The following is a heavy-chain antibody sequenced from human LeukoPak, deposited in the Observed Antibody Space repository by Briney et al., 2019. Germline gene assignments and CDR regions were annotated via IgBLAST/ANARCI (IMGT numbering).Heavy chain of an antibody. J-gene: IGHJ4*02. D-gene: IGHD5-12*01. CDR3: ARVRALHGKGDIGY. CDR1: GYTFTSYG. Sequence: GASVKVSCKASGYTFTSYGISWVRQAPGQGLERMGWISAYNGNTNYAQKLQGRVTMTTDTSTSTAYMELRSLRSDDTAVYYCARVRALHGKGDIGYWGQGTLVTVSS. CDR2: ISAYNGNT. V-gene: IGHV1-18*01.